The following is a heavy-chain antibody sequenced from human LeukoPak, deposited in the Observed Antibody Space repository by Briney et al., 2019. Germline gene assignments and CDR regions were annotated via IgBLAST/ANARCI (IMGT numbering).Heavy chain of an antibody. J-gene: IGHJ4*02. CDR2: MRRDGNEI. V-gene: IGHV3-7*01. CDR1: GFTFSTYW. D-gene: IGHD3-22*01. CDR3: ARDQRGRTGSIMMAVLITGFDY. Sequence: GGSLRLSCSASGFTFSTYWMSWVRQAPGKGLEWVANMRRDGNEIYYLDSVRGRFTISRDNAKNSLYLQMNSLRAEDTAVYYCARDQRGRTGSIMMAVLITGFDYWGQGTLVTVSS.